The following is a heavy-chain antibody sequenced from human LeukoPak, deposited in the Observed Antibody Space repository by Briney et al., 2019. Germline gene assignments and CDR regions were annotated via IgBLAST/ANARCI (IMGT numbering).Heavy chain of an antibody. J-gene: IGHJ4*02. CDR1: GFTFSSYG. D-gene: IGHD1-26*01. V-gene: IGHV3-23*01. CDR3: AKDLRSSADSKMGAADY. CDR2: ISGSGGST. Sequence: GGSLRLSCAASGFTFSSYGMSWVRQAPGEGLECVSAISGSGGSTYYADSVKGRFTISRDSSKNTLYLQMNSLRAEDTAVYYCAKDLRSSADSKMGAADYWGQGTLVTVSS.